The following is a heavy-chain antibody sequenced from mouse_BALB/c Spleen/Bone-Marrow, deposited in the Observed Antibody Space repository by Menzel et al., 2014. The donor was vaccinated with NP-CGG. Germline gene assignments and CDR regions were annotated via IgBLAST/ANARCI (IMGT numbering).Heavy chain of an antibody. J-gene: IGHJ3*01. Sequence: VQLKQSGPELVEPGASMKISCKASGYSFTGYTMNWVKQSHGKNLEWIGLINPYNGGTSYNQKFKGKATLTVDKSSSTAYMELLSLTSEDSAVYYCARFGADGYPRFAYWGQGTLVTVSA. V-gene: IGHV1-18*01. CDR3: ARFGADGYPRFAY. CDR2: INPYNGGT. D-gene: IGHD2-3*01. CDR1: GYSFTGYT.